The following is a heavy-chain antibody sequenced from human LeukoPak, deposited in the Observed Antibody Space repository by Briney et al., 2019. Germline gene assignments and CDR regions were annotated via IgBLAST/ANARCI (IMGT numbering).Heavy chain of an antibody. Sequence: QTGGSLRLSCAASGFTFSTYAMSWVRQAPGKGLEWVSAVSGSGGSIYYADSVKGRFTISRDNSENTLYLQMNSLRAEDTAVYYCAKCLGSGSGPLNYWGQGTLVTVSP. CDR2: VSGSGGSI. V-gene: IGHV3-23*01. D-gene: IGHD3-10*01. CDR1: GFTFSTYA. CDR3: AKCLGSGSGPLNY. J-gene: IGHJ4*02.